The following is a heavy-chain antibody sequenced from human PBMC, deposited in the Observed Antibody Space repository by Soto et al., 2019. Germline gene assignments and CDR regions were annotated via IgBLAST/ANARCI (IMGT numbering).Heavy chain of an antibody. CDR1: GYTFTSYG. CDR3: ARHSRDGSGWYSTFDY. V-gene: IGHV1-18*01. D-gene: IGHD6-19*01. Sequence: QVQLVQSGAEVKKPGASVKVSCKASGYTFTSYGISWVRQAPGQGLEWMGWISAYNGNTNYEQKLQGRDTMTTDTSTSTDYMELRSLRSDDTAVYYCARHSRDGSGWYSTFDYWGQGTLVTVSS. J-gene: IGHJ4*02. CDR2: ISAYNGNT.